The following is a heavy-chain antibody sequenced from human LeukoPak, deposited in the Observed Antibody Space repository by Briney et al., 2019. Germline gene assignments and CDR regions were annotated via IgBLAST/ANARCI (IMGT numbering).Heavy chain of an antibody. J-gene: IGHJ4*02. CDR3: AKDNVAAAGRYFDY. CDR2: ISYDGSNK. D-gene: IGHD6-13*01. CDR1: GFTFSNYG. Sequence: GGSLRLSCAASGFTFSNYGMHWGRQAPGKGLEWVALISYDGSNKYFADSVKGRFTISRDNSKNTLYLQMHSLRAEDTAVYYCAKDNVAAAGRYFDYWGQGTLVTVSS. V-gene: IGHV3-30*18.